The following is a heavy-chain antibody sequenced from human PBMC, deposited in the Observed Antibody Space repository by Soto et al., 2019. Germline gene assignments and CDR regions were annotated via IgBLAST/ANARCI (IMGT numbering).Heavy chain of an antibody. CDR1: GFAFSYYW. CDR2: INSDGSAT. J-gene: IGHJ4*02. V-gene: IGHV3-74*01. CDR3: ADPFAGEMVL. D-gene: IGHD2-8*01. Sequence: EVQLVESGGGLVQPGGSLRLSCTASGFAFSYYWMHWVRQAPGKGLVWVAHINSDGSATTYADSVKGRFTISRDNAKNKLYLQMNSLRAEDTAMYDGADPFAGEMVLWGQGTVVTVSS.